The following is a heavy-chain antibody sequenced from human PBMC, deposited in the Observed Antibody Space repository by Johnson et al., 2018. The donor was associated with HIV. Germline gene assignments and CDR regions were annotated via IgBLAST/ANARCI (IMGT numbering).Heavy chain of an antibody. CDR2: IKSKTDGGTT. CDR3: TDYNFWTKRAFDI. CDR1: GFTFSNVW. D-gene: IGHD3-3*01. Sequence: VQLVESGGGLVKPGGSPKLSCEASGFTFSNVWMHWVRQAPGKGLEWVGRIKSKTDGGTTDYAAPVKGRFTISRDDSKNTLYLQMNSLKIEDTAVYYCTDYNFWTKRAFDIWGQGTMVTVSS. V-gene: IGHV3-15*01. J-gene: IGHJ3*02.